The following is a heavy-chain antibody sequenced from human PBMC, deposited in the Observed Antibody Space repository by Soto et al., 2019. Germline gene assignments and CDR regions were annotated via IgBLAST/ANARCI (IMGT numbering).Heavy chain of an antibody. CDR1: GGSISSGGYY. Sequence: SETLSLTCTVSGGSISSGGYYWSWIRQHPGTGLEWIGYIYYSGSTYYNPSLKSRVTISVDTSKNQFSLKLSSVTAADTAVYYCARVREMATIIDYWGQGTLVTVSS. CDR2: IYYSGST. CDR3: ARVREMATIIDY. D-gene: IGHD5-12*01. J-gene: IGHJ4*02. V-gene: IGHV4-31*03.